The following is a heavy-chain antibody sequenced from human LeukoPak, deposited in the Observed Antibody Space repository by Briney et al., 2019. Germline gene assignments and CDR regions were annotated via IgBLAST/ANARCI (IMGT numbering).Heavy chain of an antibody. Sequence: GGSLRLSCAASGFTFSSYAISWVRQAPGQGLEWMGRIIPILGIANYAQKFQGRVTITADKSTSTAYMELSSLRSEDTAVYYCAREPPGPGSGSYYVGYWGQGTLVTVSS. V-gene: IGHV1-69*04. CDR3: AREPPGPGSGSYYVGY. CDR2: IIPILGIA. J-gene: IGHJ4*02. D-gene: IGHD3-10*01. CDR1: GFTFSSYA.